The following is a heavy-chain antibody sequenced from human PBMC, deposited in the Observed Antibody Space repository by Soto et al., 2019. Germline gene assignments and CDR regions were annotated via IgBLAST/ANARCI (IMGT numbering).Heavy chain of an antibody. V-gene: IGHV1-2*04. CDR2: INPNSGGT. CDR1: GYTFTGYY. Sequence: ASVKVSCKASGYTFTGYYMHWVRQAPGQGLEWMGWINPNSGGTNYAQKFQGWVTMTRDTSISTAYMELSRLRSDDTAVYYCARGNDRRIMIFGVVTPPPVGMDVWGQGTTVTVSS. CDR3: ARGNDRRIMIFGVVTPPPVGMDV. J-gene: IGHJ6*02. D-gene: IGHD3-3*01.